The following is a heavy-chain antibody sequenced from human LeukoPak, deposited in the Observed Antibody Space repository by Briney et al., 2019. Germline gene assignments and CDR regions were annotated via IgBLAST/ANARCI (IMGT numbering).Heavy chain of an antibody. CDR3: ARDNSGFDQ. J-gene: IGHJ4*02. V-gene: IGHV3-7*01. Sequence: GGSLRLSCAASGFTFSTYWMTWVRQAPGKGLEWVADIKQDGSLNFYVDPVKGRFTISRDNAKNSLYLQMNSLRVEDTAVYYCARDNSGFDQWGQGTLVTVSS. D-gene: IGHD6-19*01. CDR2: IKQDGSLN. CDR1: GFTFSTYW.